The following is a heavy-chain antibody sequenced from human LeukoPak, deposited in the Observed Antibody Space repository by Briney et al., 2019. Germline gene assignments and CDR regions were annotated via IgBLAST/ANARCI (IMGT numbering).Heavy chain of an antibody. J-gene: IGHJ4*02. V-gene: IGHV1-8*01. CDR2: MNPNSGNT. D-gene: IGHD5-24*01. Sequence: ASVKVSCKASGYTFTSYDINWVRQATGQGLEWMGWMNPNSGNTGYAQKFQGRVTMTRNTSISTAYMDLSSLRSEDTAVYYCARTMSVEFRDGYNLDYWGQGTLVTVSS. CDR1: GYTFTSYD. CDR3: ARTMSVEFRDGYNLDY.